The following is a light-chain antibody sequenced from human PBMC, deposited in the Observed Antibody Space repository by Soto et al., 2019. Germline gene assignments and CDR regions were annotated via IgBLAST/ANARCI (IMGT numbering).Light chain of an antibody. J-gene: IGKJ4*01. Sequence: DIQMTQSRSALSASVGDRVTITCSASQSVNNWLAWYRQKPGEAPKLLIYEGSTLERGVPSRVSGSGSGTEFTPTINSLQPDDFETFYCKQYDTFSRTFGKGTKVEVK. CDR2: EGS. V-gene: IGKV1-5*03. CDR1: QSVNNW. CDR3: KQYDTFSRT.